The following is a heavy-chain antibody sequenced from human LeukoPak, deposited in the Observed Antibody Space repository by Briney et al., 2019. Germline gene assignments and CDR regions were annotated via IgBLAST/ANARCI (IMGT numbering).Heavy chain of an antibody. V-gene: IGHV3-11*01. CDR3: ARGYYDSSGYYKVGVCFFDY. D-gene: IGHD3-22*01. Sequence: PGGSLRLSCAVSGITFSDYYMSWIRQAPGKGLEWISYISDSGSSKHYADSVKGRFTISRDNAKNSLYLQMNSLRAEDTAVYYCARGYYDSSGYYKVGVCFFDYWGQGSLVTVSS. CDR2: ISDSGSSK. CDR1: GITFSDYY. J-gene: IGHJ4*02.